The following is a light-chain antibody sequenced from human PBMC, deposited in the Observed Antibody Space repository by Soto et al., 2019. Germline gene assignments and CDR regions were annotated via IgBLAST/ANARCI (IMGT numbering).Light chain of an antibody. Sequence: QPVLTQSSSASASLGSSVNLTCTLSSGHSSYIIAWHQQQPGKAPRYLMKLEGSGTNNKGSGVPDRFSGSSSGADRYLTISNLQSEDEADYYCETWDSNTRVFGGGTKVTVL. CDR3: ETWDSNTRV. CDR1: SGHSSYI. J-gene: IGLJ3*02. V-gene: IGLV4-60*03. CDR2: LEGSGTN.